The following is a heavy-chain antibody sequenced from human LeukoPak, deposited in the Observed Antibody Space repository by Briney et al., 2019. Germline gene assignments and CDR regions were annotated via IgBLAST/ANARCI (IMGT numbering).Heavy chain of an antibody. D-gene: IGHD2-2*02. CDR2: INHSGDT. J-gene: IGHJ4*02. CDR3: ARVDKYQVYQLLPYQLFDF. V-gene: IGHV4-34*01. CDR1: GGSFSGYY. Sequence: SETLSLTCAVYGGSFSGYYWNWIRQPPGKGLEWIGEINHSGDTNYSPSLKSRVTISVDTSKSQFSLKLNSVTAADTAVYYCARVDKYQVYQLLPYQLFDFWGQGTLITVSS.